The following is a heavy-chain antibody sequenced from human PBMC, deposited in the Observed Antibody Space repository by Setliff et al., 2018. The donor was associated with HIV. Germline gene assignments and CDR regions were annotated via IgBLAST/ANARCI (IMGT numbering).Heavy chain of an antibody. V-gene: IGHV4-4*02. Sequence: KPSETLSLTCDVSGGSISSFNWWSWVRQSPGKGLEWIGEIYHTGSTNYSPSLKSRVTISVDKSKNQFSLRLNSVTAADTAVYYCAKGAGFYGDYTFDHWGQGRQVTVSS. J-gene: IGHJ4*02. CDR3: AKGAGFYGDYTFDH. CDR2: IYHTGST. CDR1: GGSISSFNW. D-gene: IGHD4-17*01.